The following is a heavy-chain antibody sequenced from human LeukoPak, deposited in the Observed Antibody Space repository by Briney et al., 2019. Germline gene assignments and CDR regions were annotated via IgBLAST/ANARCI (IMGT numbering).Heavy chain of an antibody. D-gene: IGHD1-1*01. CDR1: GGSISSGRYY. J-gene: IGHJ4*02. V-gene: IGHV4-61*02. Sequence: SQTLSLTCTVSGGSISSGRYYWSWIRQPAGKGLEWIGRIYTSGSTNYNPSLKSRVTISVDTSKNQFSLKLSSVTAADTAVYYCARDGSTQFDYWGQGTLVTVSS. CDR2: IYTSGST. CDR3: ARDGSTQFDY.